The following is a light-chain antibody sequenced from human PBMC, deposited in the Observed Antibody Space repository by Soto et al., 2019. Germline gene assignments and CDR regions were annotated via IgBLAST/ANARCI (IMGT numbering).Light chain of an antibody. J-gene: IGKJ1*01. CDR3: QQYDSYSWK. CDR2: DAS. V-gene: IGKV1-5*01. CDR1: QSISDW. Sequence: DIQMTQSPSTLSASVGDRVTITCRASQSISDWVAWYQQKPGEAPKLLIFDASSLKSGVPSRFSGSGSGTEFTLTISSLQSDDFGTYYCQQYDSYSWKFGQGTKV.